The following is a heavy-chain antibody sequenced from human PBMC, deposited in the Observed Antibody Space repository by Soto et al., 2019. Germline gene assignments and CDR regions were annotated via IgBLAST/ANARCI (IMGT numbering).Heavy chain of an antibody. CDR2: ISYDGSNK. V-gene: IGHV3-30*18. D-gene: IGHD1-7*01. CDR1: GFTFSSYG. J-gene: IGHJ4*02. Sequence: QVQLVESGGGVVQPGRSLRLSCAASGFTFSSYGMHWVRQAPGKGLEWVAVISYDGSNKYYADSVKGRFTISRDNSKNTVYLQMNSLRAEDTAVYYCAKYLSLYNWNSDGFDYWGQGTLVTVSS. CDR3: AKYLSLYNWNSDGFDY.